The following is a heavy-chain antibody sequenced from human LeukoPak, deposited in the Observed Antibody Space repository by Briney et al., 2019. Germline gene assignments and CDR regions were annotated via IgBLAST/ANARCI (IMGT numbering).Heavy chain of an antibody. CDR2: INSDGSTT. J-gene: IGHJ4*02. Sequence: PGRSLRLSCEASGFTLSSYWMHWVRQAPGKGLVWVSRINSDGSTTNYADSVKGRFTISRDNAKNTLYLQMNGLRAEDTAVYHCARDTAGIGVDYWGQGTLVTVSS. CDR1: GFTLSSYW. D-gene: IGHD3-16*01. V-gene: IGHV3-74*01. CDR3: ARDTAGIGVDY.